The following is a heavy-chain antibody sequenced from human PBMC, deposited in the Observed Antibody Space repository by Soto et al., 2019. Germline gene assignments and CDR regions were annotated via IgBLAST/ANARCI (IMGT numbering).Heavy chain of an antibody. V-gene: IGHV1-2*02. CDR1: GYSFTGYY. J-gene: IGHJ4*02. Sequence: ASVKVSRKASGYSFTGYYMHWVRQAPGQGLEWMGWIDSNSGGTNYAQKFQGRVTMTRDTSISTAYMELSRLRSDDTAVYYCATDCSGGSCNFDYWGQGTLVTVSS. CDR2: IDSNSGGT. D-gene: IGHD2-15*01. CDR3: ATDCSGGSCNFDY.